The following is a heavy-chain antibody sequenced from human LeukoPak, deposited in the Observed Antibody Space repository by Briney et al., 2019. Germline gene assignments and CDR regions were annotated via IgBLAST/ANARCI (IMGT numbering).Heavy chain of an antibody. CDR2: ISSGSSYI. CDR3: ARDLGGVAAAGTILH. J-gene: IGHJ4*02. D-gene: IGHD6-13*01. V-gene: IGHV3-21*01. Sequence: GGSLRLSCAASGFTFSAYSMNSVRQAPGKGLEWVSSISSGSSYIYYADSVKGRFTISRDNAKNSLYLQMNSLRAEDTAVYYCARDLGGVAAAGTILHWGQGTLVTVSS. CDR1: GFTFSAYS.